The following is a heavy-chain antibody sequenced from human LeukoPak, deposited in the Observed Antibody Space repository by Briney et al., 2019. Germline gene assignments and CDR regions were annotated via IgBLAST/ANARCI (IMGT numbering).Heavy chain of an antibody. V-gene: IGHV4-30-2*01. D-gene: IGHD3-22*01. Sequence: SETLSLTCTVSGGSTSSGGYYWSWIRQPPGKGLEWIGYIYHSGSTYYNPSLKSRVTISVDRSKNQFSLKLSSVTAADTAVYYCARDMGNNIIVVGPDALDIWGQGTMVTVSS. J-gene: IGHJ3*02. CDR3: ARDMGNNIIVVGPDALDI. CDR2: IYHSGST. CDR1: GGSTSSGGYY.